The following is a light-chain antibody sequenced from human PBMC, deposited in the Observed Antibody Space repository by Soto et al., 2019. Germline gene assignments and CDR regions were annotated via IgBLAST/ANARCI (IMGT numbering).Light chain of an antibody. CDR3: QQVNSYPLT. CDR1: QGISNY. J-gene: IGKJ4*01. V-gene: IGKV1-9*01. CDR2: VAS. Sequence: DIQLTQSPSFLSASVGDRVTIACRASQGISNYLAWYQQKPGKAPELLIYVASTLQSGVPSRFSGSGSGTEFTLTITTLQPEHFATYYCQQVNSYPLTFGGGTKVEIK.